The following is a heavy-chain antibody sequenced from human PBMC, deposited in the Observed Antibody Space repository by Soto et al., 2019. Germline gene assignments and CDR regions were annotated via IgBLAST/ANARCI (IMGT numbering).Heavy chain of an antibody. J-gene: IGHJ6*02. CDR2: ISSSSSYI. V-gene: IGHV3-21*01. D-gene: IGHD3-22*01. Sequence: GGSLRLSCAASGFTFNSYSMNWVRQAPGKGLEWVSSISSSSSYIYYADSVKGRFTISRDNAKNSLYLQMNSLRAEDTAVYYCARYDSSGYYWPYYYYGMDVWGQGTTVTVSS. CDR1: GFTFNSYS. CDR3: ARYDSSGYYWPYYYYGMDV.